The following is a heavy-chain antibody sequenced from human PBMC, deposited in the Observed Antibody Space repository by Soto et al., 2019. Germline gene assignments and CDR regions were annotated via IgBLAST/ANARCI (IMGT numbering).Heavy chain of an antibody. Sequence: SVTLSLTCTVSGGSISSSSYYWGWIRQPPGKGLEWIGSIYYSGSTYYNPSLKSRVTISVDTSKNQFSLKLSSVTAADTAVYYCARRGNTIVGVKDAFDIWGQGTMVTVSS. CDR2: IYYSGST. J-gene: IGHJ3*02. CDR3: ARRGNTIVGVKDAFDI. V-gene: IGHV4-39*01. D-gene: IGHD1-26*01. CDR1: GGSISSSSYY.